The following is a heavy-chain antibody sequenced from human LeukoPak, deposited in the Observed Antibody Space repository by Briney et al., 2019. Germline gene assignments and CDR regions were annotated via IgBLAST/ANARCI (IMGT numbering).Heavy chain of an antibody. CDR1: GGSISSYY. V-gene: IGHV4-59*01. CDR2: IYYSGGT. Sequence: SETLSLTCTVSGGSISSYYWSWIRQPPGKGLEWIGYIYYSGGTNYNPSLKSRVTISVDTSKNQFSLKLSSVTAADTAVYYCARSRPPDYWGQGTLVTVSS. CDR3: ARSRPPDY. J-gene: IGHJ4*02.